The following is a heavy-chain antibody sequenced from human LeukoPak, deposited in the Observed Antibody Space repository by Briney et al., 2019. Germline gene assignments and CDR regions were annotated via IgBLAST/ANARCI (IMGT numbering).Heavy chain of an antibody. V-gene: IGHV6-1*01. D-gene: IGHD2-2*01. CDR3: AGRLTQYDCFDP. Sequence: SQTLSLTCAISGDSVSSNSVTWNWIRQSPSRGLEWLGRTYYRSTWYNDYAVSVRGRITVNPDTSKNQFSLHLNTVTPEDTAVYYCAGRLTQYDCFDPWGQGILVTVSS. CDR2: TYYRSTWYN. J-gene: IGHJ5*02. CDR1: GDSVSSNSVT.